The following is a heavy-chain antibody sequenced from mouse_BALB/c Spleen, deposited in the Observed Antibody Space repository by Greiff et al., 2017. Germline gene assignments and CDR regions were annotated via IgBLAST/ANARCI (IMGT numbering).Heavy chain of an antibody. D-gene: IGHD4-1*01. CDR3: ARGNWYYFDY. CDR2: ISDGGSYT. CDR1: GFTFSDYY. J-gene: IGHJ2*01. Sequence: EVQLVESGGGLVKPGGSLKLSCAASGFTFSDYYMYWVRQTPEKRLEWVATISDGGSYTYYPDSVKGRFTISRDNAKNNLYLQMSSLKSEDTAMYYCARGNWYYFDYWGQGTTLTVSS. V-gene: IGHV5-4*02.